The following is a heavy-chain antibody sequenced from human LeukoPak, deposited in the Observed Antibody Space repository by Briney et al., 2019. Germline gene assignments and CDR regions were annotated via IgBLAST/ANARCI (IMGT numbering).Heavy chain of an antibody. Sequence: QAGGSLRLSCAASGFTFSDYGMHWVRQAPGKGLEWVAVISYEGSTKYYADSVKGRFTISRDNSRNTLYLQMNSLRSEDTAVYHCAKSGCSSTNCYLNSWGQGTLVTVSS. CDR2: ISYEGSTK. D-gene: IGHD2-2*01. V-gene: IGHV3-30*18. J-gene: IGHJ4*02. CDR1: GFTFSDYG. CDR3: AKSGCSSTNCYLNS.